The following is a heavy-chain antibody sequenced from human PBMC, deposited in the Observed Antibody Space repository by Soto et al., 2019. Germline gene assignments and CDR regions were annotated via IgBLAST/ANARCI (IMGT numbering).Heavy chain of an antibody. CDR1: GFSFSSFW. CDR2: INGNGGET. Sequence: PGGSLRLSCAASGFSFSSFWMNWVRQAPGKGLEWVSHINGNGGETWYADSVKGRFTISRDNSKNTLYVQMSSLRAEDTAVYYCAKRLRDGLSSPFDYWGQGTLVTVS. V-gene: IGHV3-23*01. CDR3: AKRLRDGLSSPFDY. D-gene: IGHD3-16*01. J-gene: IGHJ4*02.